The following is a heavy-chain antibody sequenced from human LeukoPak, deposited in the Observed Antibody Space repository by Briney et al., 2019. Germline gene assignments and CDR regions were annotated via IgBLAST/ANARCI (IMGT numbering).Heavy chain of an antibody. D-gene: IGHD3-22*01. CDR2: IYYSGST. Sequence: SETLSLTCTVSGGSISSSSYYWGWIRQPPGKGLEWIGSIYYSGSTYYNPSLKSRVTISVDTSKNQFSLKLSSVTAADTAVYYCARDRDNDSSGYSYWGQGTLVTVSS. V-gene: IGHV4-39*07. CDR1: GGSISSSSYY. J-gene: IGHJ4*02. CDR3: ARDRDNDSSGYSY.